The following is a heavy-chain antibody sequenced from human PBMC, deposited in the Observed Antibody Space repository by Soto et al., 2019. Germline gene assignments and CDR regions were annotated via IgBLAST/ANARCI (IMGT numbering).Heavy chain of an antibody. CDR2: INHSGST. V-gene: IGHV4-34*01. J-gene: IGHJ6*03. D-gene: IGHD2-2*01. CDR3: ARGRIVPVAMGGYYMDV. Sequence: QVQLQQWGAGLLKPSETLSLTCAVYGGSFSAYSWTWIRQAPGKGLEWIGEINHSGSTNYNPSLKSRVTISVDMSKNQFSLKLTSVTAADTAVFYCARGRIVPVAMGGYYMDVWGIGTTVTVSS. CDR1: GGSFSAYS.